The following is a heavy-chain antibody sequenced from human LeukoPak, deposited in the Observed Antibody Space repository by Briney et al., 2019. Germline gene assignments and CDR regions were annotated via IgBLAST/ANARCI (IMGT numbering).Heavy chain of an antibody. V-gene: IGHV4-59*01. J-gene: IGHJ3*02. CDR3: ARVFEFYYDSRYAFDI. CDR2: IYYSGST. D-gene: IGHD3-22*01. Sequence: NASETLSLTCTVSGGSISSYYWSWIRQPPGKGLEWIGYIYYSGSTNYNPSLKSRVTISVDTSKNQFSLKLSSVTAADTAVYYCARVFEFYYDSRYAFDIWGQGTMVTVSS. CDR1: GGSISSYY.